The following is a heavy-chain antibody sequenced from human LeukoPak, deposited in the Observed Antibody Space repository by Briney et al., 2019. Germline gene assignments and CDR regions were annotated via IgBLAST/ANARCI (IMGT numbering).Heavy chain of an antibody. J-gene: IGHJ4*02. D-gene: IGHD3-22*01. CDR2: IYYSGST. CDR3: ARADSSGYYVGY. V-gene: IGHV4-59*01. Sequence: SSETLSLTCTVSGGSIRSYYWSWIRQPPGKGLEWIGHIYYSGSTNYNPSLKSRVTISVDTSKNQFSLKLSSVTAADTAVYYCARADSSGYYVGYWGQGTLVTVSS. CDR1: GGSIRSYY.